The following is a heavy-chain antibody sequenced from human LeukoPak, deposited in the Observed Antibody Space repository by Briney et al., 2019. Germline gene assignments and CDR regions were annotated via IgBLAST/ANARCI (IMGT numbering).Heavy chain of an antibody. CDR1: GFTFSSYW. CDR3: ASTGVTLMPDAFDI. J-gene: IGHJ3*02. Sequence: PGGSLRLSCAASGFTFSSYWMHWVRQAPGKGLVWVSRINSDGSSTSYADSVKGRFTISRDNAKNTLYLQMNSLRAEDTAVYYCASTGVTLMPDAFDIWGQGTMVTVSS. V-gene: IGHV3-74*01. CDR2: INSDGSST. D-gene: IGHD3-10*01.